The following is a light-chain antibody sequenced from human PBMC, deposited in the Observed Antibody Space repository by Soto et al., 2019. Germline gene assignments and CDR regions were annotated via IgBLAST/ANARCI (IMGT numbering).Light chain of an antibody. J-gene: IGLJ1*01. V-gene: IGLV2-11*01. CDR1: SSDVGSYNY. CDR3: CSYAGNSAFV. CDR2: DVS. Sequence: QSVLTQPRSVSGSPGQSLTISCTGTSSDVGSYNYVSWYQHHPGKAPKVIVFDVSIRPSGVPDRFSGSKSGNTASLTISGLQAEDEADYYCCSYAGNSAFVFGPGTKLTVL.